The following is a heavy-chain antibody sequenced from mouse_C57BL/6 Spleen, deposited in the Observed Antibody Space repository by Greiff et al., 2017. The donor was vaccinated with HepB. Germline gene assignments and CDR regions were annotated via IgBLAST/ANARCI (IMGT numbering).Heavy chain of an antibody. J-gene: IGHJ2*01. CDR2: INPNNGGT. CDR1: GYTFTDYY. CDR3: ARNGYYGSSSTGY. V-gene: IGHV1-26*01. D-gene: IGHD1-1*01. Sequence: VQLQQSGPELVKPGASVKISCKASGYTFTDYYMNWVKQSHGKSLEWIGDINPNNGGTSYNQKFKGKATLTVDKSSSTAYMELRSLTSEDSAVYYCARNGYYGSSSTGYWGQGTTLTVSS.